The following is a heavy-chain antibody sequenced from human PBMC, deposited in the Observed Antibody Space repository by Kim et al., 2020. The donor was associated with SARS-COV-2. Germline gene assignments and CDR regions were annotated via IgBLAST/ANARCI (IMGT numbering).Heavy chain of an antibody. V-gene: IGHV4-34*01. J-gene: IGHJ4*02. Sequence: SETLSLTCAVYGGSFSGYYWSWIRQPPGKGLEWIGEINHSGSTNYNPSLKSRVTISVDTSKNQFSLKLSSVTAADTAVYYCARGGGYSYGAIDYWGQGTL. D-gene: IGHD5-18*01. CDR1: GGSFSGYY. CDR2: INHSGST. CDR3: ARGGGYSYGAIDY.